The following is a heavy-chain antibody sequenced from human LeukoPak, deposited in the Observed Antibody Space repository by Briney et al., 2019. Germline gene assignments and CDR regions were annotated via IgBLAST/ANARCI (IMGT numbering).Heavy chain of an antibody. CDR2: IYHSGST. CDR3: ASPRLGVSTKVGFES. V-gene: IGHV4-30-2*01. D-gene: IGHD3-16*01. CDR1: GGSISSGGYY. J-gene: IGHJ5*01. Sequence: PSQTLSLTCTVSGGSISSGGYYWSWIRQPPGKGLEWIGYIYHSGSTYYNPSLKSRVTISVDRSKNQFSLKLSSVTAADTAVYYCASPRLGVSTKVGFESWGQGTLVIVSS.